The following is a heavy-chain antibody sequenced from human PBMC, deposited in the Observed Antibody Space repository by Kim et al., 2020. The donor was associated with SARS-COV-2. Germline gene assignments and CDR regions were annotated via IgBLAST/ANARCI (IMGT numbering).Heavy chain of an antibody. V-gene: IGHV4-61*01. D-gene: IGHD4-17*01. CDR2: IYYTGST. CDR3: ASQTTGNYGYFDL. J-gene: IGHJ2*01. Sequence: SETLSLTCTVSGGSVSSGSYYWSWIRQPPGKGLEWIAYIYYTGSTNYNPSLKSRVTISVDTSKNQFSLKLSSVTAADTAVYYCASQTTGNYGYFDLWGRGTLVTVSS. CDR1: GGSVSSGSYY.